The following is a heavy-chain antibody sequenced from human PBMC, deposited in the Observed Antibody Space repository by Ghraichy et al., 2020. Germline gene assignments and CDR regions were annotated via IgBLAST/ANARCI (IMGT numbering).Heavy chain of an antibody. CDR3: AKTDDSSGYYYDAFDI. D-gene: IGHD3-22*01. Sequence: GGSLRLSCAASGFTFSSYAMSWVRQAPGKGLEWVSAISGSGGSTYYADSVKGRFTISRDNSKNTLYLQMNSLRAEDTAVYYCAKTDDSSGYYYDAFDIWGQGTMVTVSS. CDR1: GFTFSSYA. CDR2: ISGSGGST. J-gene: IGHJ3*02. V-gene: IGHV3-23*01.